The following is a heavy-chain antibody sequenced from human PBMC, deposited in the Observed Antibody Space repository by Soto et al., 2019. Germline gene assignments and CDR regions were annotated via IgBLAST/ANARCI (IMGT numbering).Heavy chain of an antibody. J-gene: IGHJ6*02. Sequence: ASVKVSCKASGYTFTSYGISWVRQAPGQGLEWMGWISAYNGNTNYAQKLQGRVTMTTDTSTSTAYMELWSLRSDDTAVYYCARSGIFCSSTSCYSSLWYYGMDVWGQGTTVTVSS. CDR3: ARSGIFCSSTSCYSSLWYYGMDV. CDR2: ISAYNGNT. D-gene: IGHD2-2*01. CDR1: GYTFTSYG. V-gene: IGHV1-18*01.